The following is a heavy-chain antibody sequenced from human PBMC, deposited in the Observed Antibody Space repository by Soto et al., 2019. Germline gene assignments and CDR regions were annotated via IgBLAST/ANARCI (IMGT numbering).Heavy chain of an antibody. V-gene: IGHV1-58*01. CDR2: IGVGSGNT. Sequence: SVKVSCKASGFTFTSSAVQWVRQARGQRLEWIGWIGVGSGNTNYAQKFQERVTITRDMSTSTAYMELSSLRSEDTAVYYCAAALKYSSSSQHDYWGQGTLVTVSS. CDR1: GFTFTSSA. D-gene: IGHD6-6*01. CDR3: AAALKYSSSSQHDY. J-gene: IGHJ4*02.